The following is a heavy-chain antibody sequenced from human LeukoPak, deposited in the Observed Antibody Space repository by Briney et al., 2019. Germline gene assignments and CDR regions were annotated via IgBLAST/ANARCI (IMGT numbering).Heavy chain of an antibody. CDR3: ARKYNSSWCFDY. CDR2: IYYSGST. V-gene: IGHV4-61*05. CDR1: GGSISSSSYY. D-gene: IGHD6-13*01. Sequence: PSETLSLTCTVSGGSISSSSYYWGWIRQPPGKGLEWIGYIYYSGSTNYNPSLKSRVTISVDTSKNQFSLKLSSVTAADTAVYYCARKYNSSWCFDYWGQGTLVTVSS. J-gene: IGHJ4*02.